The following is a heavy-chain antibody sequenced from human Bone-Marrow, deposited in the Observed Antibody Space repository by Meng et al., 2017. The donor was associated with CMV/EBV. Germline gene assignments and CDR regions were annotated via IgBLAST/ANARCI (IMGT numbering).Heavy chain of an antibody. Sequence: SVKVSCKASGFTFTSSAVQWVRQARGQRLEWIGWIVVGSGNTNYAQKFQERVTITRDMSTSTAYMELRSLRSEDTAVYYCARGLRATTVRGAMGDYYGMDVWGQAPTATVSS. D-gene: IGHD3-10*01. CDR3: ARGLRATTVRGAMGDYYGMDV. CDR2: IVVGSGNT. J-gene: IGHJ6*02. V-gene: IGHV1-58*01. CDR1: GFTFTSSA.